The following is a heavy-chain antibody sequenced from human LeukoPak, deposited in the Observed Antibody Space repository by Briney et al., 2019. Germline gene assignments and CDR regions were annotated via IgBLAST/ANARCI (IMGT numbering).Heavy chain of an antibody. CDR1: GFTFRSHA. CDR2: IYENGGTT. J-gene: IGHJ4*02. Sequence: GGSLRLSCVGSGFTFRSHAMSWVRQAPEKGLEFVSGIYENGGTTYYADSVKGRFSISRDNSKNTLYLQMDSLRGEDTAVYYCAKVSGSGGTKYQPFDYWGQGTLVTVSS. V-gene: IGHV3-23*01. CDR3: AKVSGSGGTKYQPFDY. D-gene: IGHD2-15*01.